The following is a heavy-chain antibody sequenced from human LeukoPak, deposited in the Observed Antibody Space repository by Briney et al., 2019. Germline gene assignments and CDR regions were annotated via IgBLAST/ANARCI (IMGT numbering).Heavy chain of an antibody. D-gene: IGHD6-13*01. V-gene: IGHV3-21*01. CDR1: GFTFSSYS. CDR2: ISSSSSYI. J-gene: IGHJ4*02. Sequence: PGGSLRLSCAASGFTFSSYSMNWVRQARGKGLEWVSSISSSSSYIYYADSVKGRFTISRDNAKNSLYLQMNSLRAEDTAVYYCAREFGQQLAFDYWGQGTLVTVSS. CDR3: AREFGQQLAFDY.